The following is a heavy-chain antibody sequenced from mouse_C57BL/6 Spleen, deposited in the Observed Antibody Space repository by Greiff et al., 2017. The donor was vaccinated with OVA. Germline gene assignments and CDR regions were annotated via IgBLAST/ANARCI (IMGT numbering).Heavy chain of an antibody. V-gene: IGHV1-15*01. D-gene: IGHD1-1*01. Sequence: VQGVESGAELVRPGASVTLSCKASGYTFTDYEMHWVKQTPVHGLEWIGAIDPETGGTAYNQKFKGKAILTADKSSSTAYMELRSLTSEDSAVYYCTREGAYYYGSRYYFDYWGQGTTLTVSS. J-gene: IGHJ2*01. CDR1: GYTFTDYE. CDR3: TREGAYYYGSRYYFDY. CDR2: IDPETGGT.